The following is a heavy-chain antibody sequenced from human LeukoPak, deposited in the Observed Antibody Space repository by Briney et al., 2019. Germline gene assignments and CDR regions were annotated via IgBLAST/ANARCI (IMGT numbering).Heavy chain of an antibody. CDR2: ISWNSGSI. CDR1: GFTFDDYA. J-gene: IGHJ3*02. D-gene: IGHD3-9*01. Sequence: GRSLRLSCAASGFTFDDYAMHWVRQAPGKGLEWVSGISWNSGSIGYADSVKGRFTISRDNAKNSLYLQMNSLRAEDTALYYCAKVLGILTGYPPWAFDIWGQGTMVTVSS. V-gene: IGHV3-9*01. CDR3: AKVLGILTGYPPWAFDI.